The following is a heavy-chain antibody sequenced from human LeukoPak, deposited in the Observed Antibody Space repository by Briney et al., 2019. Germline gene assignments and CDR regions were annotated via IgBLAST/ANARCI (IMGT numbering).Heavy chain of an antibody. D-gene: IGHD1-14*01. J-gene: IGHJ3*02. CDR1: GYTFTTYG. CDR3: ARVHPGYKSAFLRAFDM. Sequence: GASVKVSCKASGYTFTTYGISWVRQAPGQGLEWMGIINPSGGSTSYAQKFQGRVTITRDTSESIAYMELSGLRSDDTAVYYCARVHPGYKSAFLRAFDMWGQGTMVIVSS. CDR2: INPSGGST. V-gene: IGHV1-46*01.